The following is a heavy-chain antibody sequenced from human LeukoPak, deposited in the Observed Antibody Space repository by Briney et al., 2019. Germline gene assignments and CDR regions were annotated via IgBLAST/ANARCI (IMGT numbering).Heavy chain of an antibody. CDR1: GGSISSYY. CDR2: IHYSGST. J-gene: IGHJ5*01. Sequence: SETLSLTCNVSGGSISSYYWSWIRQPPGKRLEWIGYIHYSGSTKYNASLKSRVSISLDTPKNQFSLRLSPVTAADAAVYYCAGTVAGPNWFDSWGQGTQITVSS. V-gene: IGHV4-59*08. CDR3: AGTVAGPNWFDS. D-gene: IGHD6-19*01.